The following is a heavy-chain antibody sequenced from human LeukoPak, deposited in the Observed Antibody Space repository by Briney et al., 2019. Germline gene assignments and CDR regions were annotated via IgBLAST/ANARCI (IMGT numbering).Heavy chain of an antibody. CDR1: GFTFSSYG. J-gene: IGHJ4*02. CDR3: AKDERGYSYGLIDY. V-gene: IGHV3-33*06. CDR2: IWYDGSNK. D-gene: IGHD5-18*01. Sequence: PGGSLRLSCAASGFTFSSYGMHWVRQAPGKGLEWVAVIWYDGSNKYYADSVKGRFTISRDNSKNTLYLQMNGLRAEDTAVYYCAKDERGYSYGLIDYWGQGTLVTVSS.